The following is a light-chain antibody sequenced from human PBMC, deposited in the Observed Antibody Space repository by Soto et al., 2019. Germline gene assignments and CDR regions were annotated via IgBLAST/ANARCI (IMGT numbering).Light chain of an antibody. V-gene: IGKV3-20*01. CDR1: QTVSRY. CDR3: QQYGSSPPIT. J-gene: IGKJ5*01. Sequence: ENALTQSPATLSLSPGQKATVWCSSSQTVSRYLAWYQQKPGQAPRLLIYDASNRATGIPARFSGSGSGTDFTLTISRLEPEDFAVYYCQQYGSSPPITFGQGTRLEIK. CDR2: DAS.